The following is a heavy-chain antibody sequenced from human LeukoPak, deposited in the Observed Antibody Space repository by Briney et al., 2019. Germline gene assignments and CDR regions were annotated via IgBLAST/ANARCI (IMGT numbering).Heavy chain of an antibody. Sequence: ASVKVSCKASGYTFTSYYMHWVRQAPGQGLEWMEIINPSGGSTSYAQKFQGRVTMTRDTSTSTVYMQLSSLRSEDTAVYYCARALAVAGSGFDYWGQGTLVTVSS. D-gene: IGHD6-19*01. CDR1: GYTFTSYY. CDR2: INPSGGST. CDR3: ARALAVAGSGFDY. J-gene: IGHJ4*02. V-gene: IGHV1-46*01.